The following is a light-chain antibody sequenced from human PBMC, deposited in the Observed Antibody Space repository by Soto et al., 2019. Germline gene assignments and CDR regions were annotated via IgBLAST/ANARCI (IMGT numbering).Light chain of an antibody. J-gene: IGLJ2*01. CDR2: DVS. CDR1: SSDVGAYNY. CDR3: SSYTITTIV. Sequence: QSALTQPASVSGSPGQSITISCTGTSSDVGAYNYDSWYQQDPGTAPKLMIYDVSNQPSGLSNRFSGSKSGNTASLTISGLQADDEAGYYCSSYTITTIVFGGGTKLTVL. V-gene: IGLV2-14*03.